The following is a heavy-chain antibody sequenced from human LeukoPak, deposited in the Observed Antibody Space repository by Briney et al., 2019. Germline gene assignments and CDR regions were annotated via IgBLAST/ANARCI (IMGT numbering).Heavy chain of an antibody. CDR3: ARDSGDYSSGWYSGDYYYYMDV. CDR2: ISYSGST. V-gene: IGHV4-59*01. Sequence: SETLSLTCTVSGGSISSYSWTWIRQSPGKGLEWIGNISYSGSTNYNPSLKSRVTISVDTSKNQFSLKLSSVTAADTAVYYCARDSGDYSSGWYSGDYYYYMDVWGKGTTVTISS. CDR1: GGSISSYS. J-gene: IGHJ6*03. D-gene: IGHD6-19*01.